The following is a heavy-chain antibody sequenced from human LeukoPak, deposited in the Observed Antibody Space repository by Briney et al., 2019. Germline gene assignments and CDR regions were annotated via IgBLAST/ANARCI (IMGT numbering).Heavy chain of an antibody. V-gene: IGHV1-69*06. CDR1: GGTFSSYA. CDR3: TTYGSGRKFDY. CDR2: IIPIFGTE. Sequence: GASVKVSCKASGGTFSSYAISWVRQAPGQGLEWMGGIIPIFGTENYAQKFQGRETITADKSTSSACMELSSLKSEDTAVYYCTTYGSGRKFDYWGQGILVTVSS. J-gene: IGHJ4*02. D-gene: IGHD3-10*01.